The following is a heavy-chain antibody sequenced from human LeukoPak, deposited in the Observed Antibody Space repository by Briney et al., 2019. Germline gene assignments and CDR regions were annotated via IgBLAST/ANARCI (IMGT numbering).Heavy chain of an antibody. CDR1: GYTLTSYD. J-gene: IGHJ4*02. CDR2: MNPNSGNT. Sequence: ASVKVSCKASGYTLTSYDINWVRQATGQGLEWMGWMNPNSGNTGYAQKFQGRVTITRNTSISTAYMELSSLRSEDTAVYYCATSNYVAAALGYFDYWGQGTLVTVSS. V-gene: IGHV1-8*03. CDR3: ATSNYVAAALGYFDY. D-gene: IGHD6-13*01.